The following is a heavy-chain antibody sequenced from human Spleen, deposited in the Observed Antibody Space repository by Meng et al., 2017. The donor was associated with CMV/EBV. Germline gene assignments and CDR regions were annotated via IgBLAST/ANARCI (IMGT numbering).Heavy chain of an antibody. V-gene: IGHV3-23*01. CDR2: ISGSGGST. CDR3: ARSGGPITHFDY. D-gene: IGHD3-10*01. Sequence: GESLKISCAASGFTFSSYAMTWVRQAPGKGLEWVSAISGSGGSTYYADSVKGRFTISRDNSKNTLYLQMISLRAEDTAVYHCARSGGPITHFDYWGQGILVTVSS. CDR1: GFTFSSYA. J-gene: IGHJ4*02.